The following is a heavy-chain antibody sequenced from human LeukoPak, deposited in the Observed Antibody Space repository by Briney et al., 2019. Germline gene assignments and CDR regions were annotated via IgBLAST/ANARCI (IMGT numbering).Heavy chain of an antibody. Sequence: GGSLRLSCAASGFTFSSHWMTWVRQAPGKGLEWVANINHFGNEEYYVGSVKGRFTISRDNAKNSLYRQMNSLRAEDTAVYYCGRGKVWSRTYFDFWGQGTLVTVSS. V-gene: IGHV3-7*01. J-gene: IGHJ4*02. CDR1: GFTFSSHW. CDR2: INHFGNEE. D-gene: IGHD3-10*01. CDR3: GRGKVWSRTYFDF.